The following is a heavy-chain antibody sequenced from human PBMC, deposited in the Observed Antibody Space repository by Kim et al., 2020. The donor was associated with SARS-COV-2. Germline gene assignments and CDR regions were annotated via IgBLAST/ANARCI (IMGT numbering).Heavy chain of an antibody. CDR2: IFYSGST. V-gene: IGHV4-59*01. CDR1: SDSFSAYY. CDR3: ARSEVRARLHQFDY. J-gene: IGHJ4*02. Sequence: SETLSLTCTVSSDSFSAYYWSWIRQIPGKGLEWIGYIFYSGSTNYNPSLKSRATISWDTSRNQFSLDLTSVTQADTAVYYCARSEVRARLHQFDYWGQG.